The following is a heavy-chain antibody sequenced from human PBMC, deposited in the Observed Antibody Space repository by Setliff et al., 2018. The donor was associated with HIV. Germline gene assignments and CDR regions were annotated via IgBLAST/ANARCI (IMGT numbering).Heavy chain of an antibody. CDR1: GGSISSSIYY. V-gene: IGHV4-39*01. D-gene: IGHD6-6*01. CDR3: ARHDTEYSSYPIDY. CDR2: IYYSGSTYYYGGST. J-gene: IGHJ4*02. Sequence: SETLSLTFTVSGGSISSSIYYWGWIRQPPGKGLEWIGFIYYSGSTYYYGGSTYYNPSLKSRVTISVDTSKNQFSLKLSSVTAADTAVYYCARHDTEYSSYPIDYWGQGNLVTVSS.